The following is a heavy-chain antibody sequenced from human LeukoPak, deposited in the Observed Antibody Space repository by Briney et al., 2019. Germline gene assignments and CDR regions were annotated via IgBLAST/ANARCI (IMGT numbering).Heavy chain of an antibody. V-gene: IGHV3-30*02. J-gene: IGHJ4*02. CDR1: GLTFTSHG. CDR2: VRNDASDT. D-gene: IGHD4-23*01. Sequence: GGSLRLSCKTSGLTFTSHGFHWLRQVVGKRLEWVAFVRNDASDTYHANSVKGRFGVSRDDAKNTLYLQMNSLRPEYTAIYYCARDRGKDYFDSWGQGTQVTVSS. CDR3: ARDRGKDYFDS.